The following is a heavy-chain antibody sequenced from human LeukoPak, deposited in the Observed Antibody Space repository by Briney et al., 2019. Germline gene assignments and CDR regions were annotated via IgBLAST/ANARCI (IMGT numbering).Heavy chain of an antibody. J-gene: IGHJ5*02. V-gene: IGHV3-7*01. CDR2: IKQDGSEK. CDR1: GFTFSSYW. CDR3: ARRSSSWYGWFDP. Sequence: PGGSLRLSCAASGFTFSSYWMSWVRQAPGKGLEWVASIKQDGSEKYYVDSVKGRFTISRDNAKNSLYLQMNSLRAEDTAVYYCARRSSSWYGWFDPWGQGTLVTVSS. D-gene: IGHD6-13*01.